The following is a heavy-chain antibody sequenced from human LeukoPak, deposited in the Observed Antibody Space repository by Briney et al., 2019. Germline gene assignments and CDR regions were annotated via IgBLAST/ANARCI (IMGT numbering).Heavy chain of an antibody. J-gene: IGHJ6*02. CDR2: VNPNSGYT. D-gene: IGHD6-19*01. Sequence: ASVKVSCKASGYTFTRYDINWVRQATGQGLEWMGWVNPNSGYTGYTQKFQGRVTITRNTSISTAYMELSSLRSEDTAVYYCARDERIAVAGTSPYGMDVWGQGTTVTVSS. CDR3: ARDERIAVAGTSPYGMDV. CDR1: GYTFTRYD. V-gene: IGHV1-8*03.